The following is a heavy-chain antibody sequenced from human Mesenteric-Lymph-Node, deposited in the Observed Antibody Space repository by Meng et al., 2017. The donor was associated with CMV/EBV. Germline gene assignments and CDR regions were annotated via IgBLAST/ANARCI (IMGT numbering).Heavy chain of an antibody. V-gene: IGHV3-48*04. Sequence: GGSLRLSCAASGFTFSSYSMNWVRQAPGKGLEWVSYISSSSSTIYYADSVKGRFTISRDNAKNSLYLQMNSLRAEDTAVYYCARDKGYCSSTSCDGGSGFDYWGQGTLVTVSS. D-gene: IGHD2-2*01. CDR2: ISSSSSTI. CDR1: GFTFSSYS. J-gene: IGHJ4*02. CDR3: ARDKGYCSSTSCDGGSGFDY.